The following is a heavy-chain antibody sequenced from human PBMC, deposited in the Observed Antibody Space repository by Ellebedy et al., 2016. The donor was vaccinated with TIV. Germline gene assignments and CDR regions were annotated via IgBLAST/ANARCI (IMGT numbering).Heavy chain of an antibody. J-gene: IGHJ4*02. D-gene: IGHD2-8*01. V-gene: IGHV3-15*06. CDR1: GFSFSDAW. CDR3: ATLSYTSGADY. Sequence: GGSLRLSCAASGFSFSDAWMSWVRQAPGKGLEWVGRIKSKSDGETTYYAAPVKGRFTISRGDSENTLYLQMNSLKTEDTAVYYCATLSYTSGADYWGQGTLVTVSS. CDR2: IKSKSDGETT.